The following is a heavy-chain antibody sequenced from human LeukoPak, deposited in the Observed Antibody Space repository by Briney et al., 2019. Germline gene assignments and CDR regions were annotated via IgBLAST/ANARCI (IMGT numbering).Heavy chain of an antibody. CDR1: GGTFSSYA. J-gene: IGHJ6*02. V-gene: IGHV1-69*13. CDR3: AVTIFGVTPVLSYYYGMDV. Sequence: SVKVSCKASGGTFSSYAISWVRQAPGQGLEWMGGIIPIFGTANYAQKFQGRVTITADESTSTAYMELSSLRSEDTAVYYCAVTIFGVTPVLSYYYGMDVWGQGTTVTVSS. D-gene: IGHD3-3*01. CDR2: IIPIFGTA.